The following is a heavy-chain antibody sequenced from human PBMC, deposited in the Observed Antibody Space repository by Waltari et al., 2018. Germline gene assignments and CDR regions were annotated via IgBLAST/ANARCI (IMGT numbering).Heavy chain of an antibody. J-gene: IGHJ4*02. CDR2: ISSNEKTT. Sequence: EVQLVESGGGLVQPGGSLRLSCEASGFTFSSYWMHWVRQAPGKGLVWCSRISSNEKTTTYADSVKGLFTISRDNPKNTLYLQMNSLRAEDTAVYYCARVEYSYGPYCFDSWGQGTPVTVSS. V-gene: IGHV3-74*01. D-gene: IGHD5-18*01. CDR1: GFTFSSYW. CDR3: ARVEYSYGPYCFDS.